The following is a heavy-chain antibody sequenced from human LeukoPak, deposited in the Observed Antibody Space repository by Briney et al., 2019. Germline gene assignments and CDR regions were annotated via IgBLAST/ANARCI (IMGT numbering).Heavy chain of an antibody. CDR1: GFTFSGYE. CDR3: AKDPPSAAAAGLFDY. CDR2: ISNSGRTV. Sequence: GGSLRLSCAASGFTFSGYEMNWVRQAPGKGLEWVSYISNSGRTVYYPDSVKGRFTISRDNSKNTLYLQMNSLRAEDTAVYYCAKDPPSAAAAGLFDYWGQGTLVTVSS. J-gene: IGHJ4*02. D-gene: IGHD6-13*01. V-gene: IGHV3-48*03.